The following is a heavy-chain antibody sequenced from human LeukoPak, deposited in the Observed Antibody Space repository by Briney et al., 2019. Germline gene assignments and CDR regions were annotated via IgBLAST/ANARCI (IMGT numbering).Heavy chain of an antibody. CDR1: GFIFSSHT. V-gene: IGHV3-64*01. Sequence: GGSLRLSCAAPGFIFSSHTMPWVRQAPGKGLEYVSAISPNGGSTYYAKSVKGRFTISRDDSKNTRYLQMGRLRAEDMAVYYCARVDSSGYYLIDYWGQETLVTVSS. CDR2: ISPNGGST. J-gene: IGHJ4*02. CDR3: ARVDSSGYYLIDY. D-gene: IGHD3-22*01.